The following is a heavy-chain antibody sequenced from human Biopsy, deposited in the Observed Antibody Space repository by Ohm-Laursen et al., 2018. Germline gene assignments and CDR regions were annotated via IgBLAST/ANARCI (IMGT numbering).Heavy chain of an antibody. CDR1: GYSVTNDYY. CDR2: IYYDGIT. J-gene: IGHJ6*02. CDR3: ARVAGGYAYYYGMDV. D-gene: IGHD5-12*01. Sequence: GTLSFTCTVSGYSVTNDYYWGWIRQPPGKGLEWIGNIYYDGITYYNPSLKSRVAMSVDTSKNHFSLRLTSVTAADTAVYYCARVAGGYAYYYGMDVWGQGTTVIVSS. V-gene: IGHV4-38-2*02.